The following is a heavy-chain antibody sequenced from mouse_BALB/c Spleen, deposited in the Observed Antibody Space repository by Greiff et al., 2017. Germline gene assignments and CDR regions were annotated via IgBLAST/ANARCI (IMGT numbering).Heavy chain of an antibody. D-gene: IGHD1-1*01. CDR1: GYTFTNYW. V-gene: IGHV1-63*02. CDR3: ARRGNYGSSYYAMDY. CDR2: IYPGGGYT. J-gene: IGHJ4*01. Sequence: VKLMESGAELVRPGTSVKMSCKAAGYTFTNYWIGWVKQRPGHGLEWIGDIYPGGGYTNYNEKFKGKATLTADTSSSTAYMQLSSLTSEDSAIYYCARRGNYGSSYYAMDYWGQGTSVTVSS.